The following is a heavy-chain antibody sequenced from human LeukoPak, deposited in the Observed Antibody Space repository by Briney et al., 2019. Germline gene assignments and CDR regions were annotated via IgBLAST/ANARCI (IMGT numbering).Heavy chain of an antibody. Sequence: SETLSLTCAVYGGSFSGYYWSWIRQPPGKGLEWIGEINHSGSTNYNPSLKSRVTISVDTSKNQFSLKLSSVTAADTAVYYCARHRRDYYDTRGYVDIWGQGTKVTVSS. V-gene: IGHV4-34*01. CDR3: ARHRRDYYDTRGYVDI. J-gene: IGHJ3*02. D-gene: IGHD3-22*01. CDR1: GGSFSGYY. CDR2: INHSGST.